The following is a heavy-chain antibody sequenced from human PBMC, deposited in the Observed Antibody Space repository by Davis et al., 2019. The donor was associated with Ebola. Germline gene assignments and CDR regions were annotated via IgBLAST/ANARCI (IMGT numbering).Heavy chain of an antibody. CDR1: GFTFSGSA. Sequence: GESLKISCAASGFTFSGSAMHWVRQASGKGLEWVGRIRSKANSYATAYAASVKGRFTISRDDSKNTAYLQMNSLKTEDTAVYYCTSGIAAAGTGYYYYGMDVWGQGTTVTVSS. CDR2: IRSKANSYAT. CDR3: TSGIAAAGTGYYYYGMDV. J-gene: IGHJ6*02. V-gene: IGHV3-73*01. D-gene: IGHD6-13*01.